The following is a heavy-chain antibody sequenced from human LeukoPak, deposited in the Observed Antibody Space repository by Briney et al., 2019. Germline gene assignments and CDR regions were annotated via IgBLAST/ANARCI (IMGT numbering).Heavy chain of an antibody. CDR2: ISGSGGST. CDR3: ARDVHWAHPFDP. D-gene: IGHD7-27*01. CDR1: GFTFSSYA. Sequence: HPGGSLRLSCAASGFTFSSYAMSWVRQAPGKGLEWVSAISGSGGSTYYADSVKGRFTISRDNAKNSLYLQMNSLRAEDTAVYYCARDVHWAHPFDPWGQGTLVTVSS. J-gene: IGHJ5*02. V-gene: IGHV3-23*01.